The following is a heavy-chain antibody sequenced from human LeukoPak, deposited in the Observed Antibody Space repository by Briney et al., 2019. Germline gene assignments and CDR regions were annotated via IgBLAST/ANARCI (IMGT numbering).Heavy chain of an antibody. V-gene: IGHV1-69*01. CDR1: GGTFSSYA. CDR3: ARADRNWASSLGY. Sequence: SVKVSCKASGGTFSSYAISWVRQAPGQGLEWMGGIIPILGTANYAQKFQGRVTITADESTSTAYMELSSLRSEDTAVYYCARADRNWASSLGYWGQGTLVTVSS. J-gene: IGHJ4*02. CDR2: IIPILGTA. D-gene: IGHD7-27*01.